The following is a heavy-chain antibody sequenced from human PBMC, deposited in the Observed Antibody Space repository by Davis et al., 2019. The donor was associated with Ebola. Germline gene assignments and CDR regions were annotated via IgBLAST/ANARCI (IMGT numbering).Heavy chain of an antibody. D-gene: IGHD6-19*01. Sequence: PGGSLRLSCKGSGYSFTSYWIGWVRQMPGKGLEWMGIIYPGDSDTRYSPSFQGQVTISADKSISTAYLQWSSLKASDTAMYYCARKIAVAGSNWFDPWGQGTLVTVSS. CDR1: GYSFTSYW. CDR2: IYPGDSDT. V-gene: IGHV5-51*01. J-gene: IGHJ5*02. CDR3: ARKIAVAGSNWFDP.